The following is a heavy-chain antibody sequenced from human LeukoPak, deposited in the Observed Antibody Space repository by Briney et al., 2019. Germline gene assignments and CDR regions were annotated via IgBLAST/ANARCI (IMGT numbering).Heavy chain of an antibody. CDR1: GFTVSSNS. V-gene: IGHV3-66*03. CDR2: IYSDNT. Sequence: GGSLRLSCTVSGFTVSSNSMSWVRQAPGKGLEWVSFIYSDNTHYSDSVKGRFTISRDNSKNSLYLQMNSLGVDDTAVYYCARDQHFRVYDSSIYYPYWGQGTLVTVSS. J-gene: IGHJ4*02. CDR3: ARDQHFRVYDSSIYYPY. D-gene: IGHD3-22*01.